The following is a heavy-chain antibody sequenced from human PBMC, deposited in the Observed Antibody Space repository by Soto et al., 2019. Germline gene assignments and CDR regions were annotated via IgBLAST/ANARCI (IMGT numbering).Heavy chain of an antibody. D-gene: IGHD6-19*01. CDR3: PRDLGGWPDY. Sequence: QVQLVQSGAEVKKPGASVKVSCKASGYTFTSYAIHWVRQAPGQRLEWMGWINAGNGNTKYSQKFQDRVTITRDTYASTAYMELSSLRSEDTAVYYCPRDLGGWPDYWGQGTLVTVSS. CDR1: GYTFTSYA. V-gene: IGHV1-3*01. CDR2: INAGNGNT. J-gene: IGHJ4*02.